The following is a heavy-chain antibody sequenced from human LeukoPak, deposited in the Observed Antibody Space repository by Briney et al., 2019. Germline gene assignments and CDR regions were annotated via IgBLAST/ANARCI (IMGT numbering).Heavy chain of an antibody. V-gene: IGHV3-7*04. CDR2: IKQDGSEK. CDR3: ARDPAAADY. J-gene: IGHJ4*02. D-gene: IGHD6-13*01. CDR1: GFTFSGYW. Sequence: GGSPRLSCAASGFTFSGYWMSWVRQAPGKGLEWVANIKQDGSEKYYVDSVKGRFATSRDNAKNSLYLQMNSLRAEDTAVYFCARDPAAADYWGQGTLVTVSS.